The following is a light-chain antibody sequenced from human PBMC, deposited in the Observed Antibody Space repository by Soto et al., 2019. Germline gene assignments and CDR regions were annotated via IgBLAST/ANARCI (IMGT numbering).Light chain of an antibody. CDR2: EVT. CDR1: SSNVGGYNY. Sequence: QSALTQPASVPGSPGQSITMSCTGTSSNVGGYNYVSWYQQYPGKAPKLMIFEVTNRPSGVSDRFSGSKSGNTASLTISGLEAEDEADYYCSSFTSSKAWLFGGGTKLTVL. V-gene: IGLV2-14*01. CDR3: SSFTSSKAWL. J-gene: IGLJ3*02.